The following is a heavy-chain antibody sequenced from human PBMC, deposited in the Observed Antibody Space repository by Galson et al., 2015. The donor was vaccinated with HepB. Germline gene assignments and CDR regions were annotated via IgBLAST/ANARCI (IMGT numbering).Heavy chain of an antibody. Sequence: SLRLSCAASGFSFNSYGMHWVRQAPDKGLEWVAVIWYDGSNKYYADSVKGRFTISRDNSKNTVYLQMNSLRAEDTAVYYCARDWFDGYGDPMPNRFDPWGQGTLVTVSS. CDR3: ARDWFDGYGDPMPNRFDP. CDR2: IWYDGSNK. J-gene: IGHJ5*02. D-gene: IGHD4-17*01. V-gene: IGHV3-33*01. CDR1: GFSFNSYG.